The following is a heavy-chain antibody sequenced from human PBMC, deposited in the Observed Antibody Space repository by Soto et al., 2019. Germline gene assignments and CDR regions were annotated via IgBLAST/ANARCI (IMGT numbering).Heavy chain of an antibody. D-gene: IGHD6-13*01. V-gene: IGHV4-39*01. Sequence: SETLSLTCTVSGGSISSSIYYWGWIRQPPGKGLEWIGSIYYSGSTYYNPSLKSRVTISVDTSKNQFSLKLSSVTAADTAVYYCASRASSSWYITDSWGQGTLVT. CDR3: ASRASSSWYITDS. CDR2: IYYSGST. CDR1: GGSISSSIYY. J-gene: IGHJ4*02.